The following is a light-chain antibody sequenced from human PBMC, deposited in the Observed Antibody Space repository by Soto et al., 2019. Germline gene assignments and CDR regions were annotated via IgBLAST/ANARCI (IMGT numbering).Light chain of an antibody. CDR1: DSSIGFKY. CDR3: GPRDRSSNGYV. Sequence: QSVLAQPPSVSAAPGQKISISCSGSDSSIGFKYISCYQQLPGTAPGLLIYDNNKRPSGIPDRFSGSQSGTSATPVMTGVKTGEEGDYYCGPRDRSSNGYVFGTGTTVTVL. CDR2: DNN. J-gene: IGLJ1*01. V-gene: IGLV1-51*01.